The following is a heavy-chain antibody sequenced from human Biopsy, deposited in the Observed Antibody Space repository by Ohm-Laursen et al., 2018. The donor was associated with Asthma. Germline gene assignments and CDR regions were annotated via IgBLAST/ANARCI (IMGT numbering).Heavy chain of an antibody. D-gene: IGHD2-2*01. J-gene: IGHJ5*02. Sequence: SDTLFLTCSVYGGSFSGYYWSWIRQPPGKGLEWIGEINHSGSTNYNPSLKSRVTISVDTSKNQFSLKLSSVTAADTAVYYCARAGQCSSTSCYNPGWFDPWGQGTLVTVSS. CDR2: INHSGST. CDR3: ARAGQCSSTSCYNPGWFDP. CDR1: GGSFSGYY. V-gene: IGHV4-34*01.